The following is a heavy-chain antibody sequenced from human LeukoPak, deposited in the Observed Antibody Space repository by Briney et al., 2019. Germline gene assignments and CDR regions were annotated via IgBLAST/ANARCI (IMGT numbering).Heavy chain of an antibody. Sequence: SVKVSCKASGGTFSSYAISWVRQAPGQGLEWMGRIIPIFGTANYAQKFQGRVTITTDESTSTAYMELSSLRSEDTAVYYCGRVGGVVAARETFDYWGQGTLVTVSS. CDR2: IIPIFGTA. CDR1: GGTFSSYA. J-gene: IGHJ4*02. CDR3: GRVGGVVAARETFDY. D-gene: IGHD2-15*01. V-gene: IGHV1-69*05.